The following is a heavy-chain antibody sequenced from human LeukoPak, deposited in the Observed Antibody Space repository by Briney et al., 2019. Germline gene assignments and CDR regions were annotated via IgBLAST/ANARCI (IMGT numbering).Heavy chain of an antibody. CDR2: ISASGDGT. CDR1: GFAFSNTA. Sequence: RTGGSLRLSCAASGFAFSNTAMSWVRRAPGKGLEWVSAISASGDGTFYTDSVKGRFTVSRDNSKNMLYLQMNSLRVEDTAVYYCAKGGKRIMCPKSCYEDWGQGTLVTVSS. J-gene: IGHJ4*02. D-gene: IGHD2-15*01. V-gene: IGHV3-23*01. CDR3: AKGGKRIMCPKSCYED.